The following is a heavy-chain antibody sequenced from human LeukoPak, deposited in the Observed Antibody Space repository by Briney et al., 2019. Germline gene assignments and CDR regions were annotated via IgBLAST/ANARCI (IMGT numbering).Heavy chain of an antibody. D-gene: IGHD4-17*01. CDR2: IKEDGSER. J-gene: IGHJ4*02. CDR3: AREVLRTTVTTN. Sequence: GGSLRLSCEGSAFIFSGHWMNWVRQTPGKGLEWVASIKEDGSERQYVDSVKGRFSISRDNTKGSLFLQLNSLRAEDTAVYYCAREVLRTTVTTNWGQGTLVTVSS. V-gene: IGHV3-7*03. CDR1: AFIFSGHW.